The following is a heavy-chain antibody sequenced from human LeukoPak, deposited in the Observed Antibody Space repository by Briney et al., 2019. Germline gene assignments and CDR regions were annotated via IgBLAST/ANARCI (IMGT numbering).Heavy chain of an antibody. D-gene: IGHD6-19*01. Sequence: ASVKVSCKASGYTFTSYDINWVRQATGRGLEWMGWMNPNSGNTGYAQKFQGRVTMTRNTSISTAYMELSSLRSEDTAVYYCARGKRQWLVSGGVDYWGQGTLVTVSS. J-gene: IGHJ4*02. CDR2: MNPNSGNT. CDR1: GYTFTSYD. V-gene: IGHV1-8*01. CDR3: ARGKRQWLVSGGVDY.